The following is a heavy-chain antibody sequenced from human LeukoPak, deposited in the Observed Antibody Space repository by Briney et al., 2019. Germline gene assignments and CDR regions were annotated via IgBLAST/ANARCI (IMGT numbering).Heavy chain of an antibody. V-gene: IGHV3-30*02. D-gene: IGHD3-22*01. J-gene: IGHJ3*02. Sequence: GGSLRLSCAASGFTFSSYAMHWVRQAPGKGLEWVAFIRYDGSNKYYADSVKGRFTISRDNSKNTLYLQMNSLRAEDTAVYYCAKDSPPNYYDSSGYRNHRAGDAFDIWGQGTMVTVSS. CDR1: GFTFSSYA. CDR3: AKDSPPNYYDSSGYRNHRAGDAFDI. CDR2: IRYDGSNK.